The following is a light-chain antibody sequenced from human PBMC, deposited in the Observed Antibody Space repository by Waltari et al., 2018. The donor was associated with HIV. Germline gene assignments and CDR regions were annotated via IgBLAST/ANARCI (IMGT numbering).Light chain of an antibody. CDR3: GAWDNSLSAWV. CDR2: YNN. V-gene: IGLV1-51*01. CDR1: SSNIGNNY. Sequence: QSVLTQPPSVSAAPGQKVTISCSGSSSNIGNNYVSWYQQLPRTAPKLLIYYNNKRPAGMPDRVSGAKAGTSATLGITGRQTGDEADYYCGAWDNSLSAWVLGGGTQLTVL. J-gene: IGLJ3*02.